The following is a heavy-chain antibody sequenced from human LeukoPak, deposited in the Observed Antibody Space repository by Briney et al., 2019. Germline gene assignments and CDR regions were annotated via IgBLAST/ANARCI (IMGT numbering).Heavy chain of an antibody. Sequence: PGRSLRLSCAASGFTFRTASMNCVRQAPGKRLEGVARITNKNDGATTNYAAPVQGRFTISRDDSIDTLSLQMISLKTEDTGVYYCTTGYSRTWHDHKWGQGVLVTVSS. D-gene: IGHD6-13*01. CDR1: GFTFRTAS. J-gene: IGHJ4*02. CDR3: TTGYSRTWHDHK. CDR2: ITNKNDGATT. V-gene: IGHV3-15*06.